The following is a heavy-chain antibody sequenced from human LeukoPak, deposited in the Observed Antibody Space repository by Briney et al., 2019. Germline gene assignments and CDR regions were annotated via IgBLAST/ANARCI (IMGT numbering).Heavy chain of an antibody. CDR1: GGSISSGDYY. CDR2: IYYSGST. J-gene: IGHJ4*02. V-gene: IGHV4-61*08. D-gene: IGHD5-18*01. Sequence: NTSETLSLTCTVSGGSISSGDYYWSWIRQPPGKGLEWIGYIYYSGSTSYNPSLKSRVTISVDTSKNQFSLKLSSVTTADTAVYYCASGPPTGYSSVYWGQGTLVTVSS. CDR3: ASGPPTGYSSVY.